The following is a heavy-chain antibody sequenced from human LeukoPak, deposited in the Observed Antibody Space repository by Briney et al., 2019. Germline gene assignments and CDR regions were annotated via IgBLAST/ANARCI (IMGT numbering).Heavy chain of an antibody. CDR3: AKDLDIAVAGFDY. J-gene: IGHJ4*02. V-gene: IGHV3-33*06. CDR2: IWYDGSNK. CDR1: GFTFSSYG. Sequence: GRSLGLTCAASGFTFSSYGMHWVRQAPGKGLEWVAVIWYDGSNKYYADSVKGRFTISRDNSKNTLYLQMNSLRAEDTAVYYCAKDLDIAVAGFDYWGQGTLVTVSS. D-gene: IGHD6-19*01.